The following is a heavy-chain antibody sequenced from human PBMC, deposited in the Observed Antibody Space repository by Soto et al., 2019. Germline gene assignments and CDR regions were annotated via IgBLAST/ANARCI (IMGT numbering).Heavy chain of an antibody. CDR3: AREAYSSSGFDP. J-gene: IGHJ5*02. D-gene: IGHD6-19*01. CDR2: INLSGGGT. Sequence: ASVKVSCKASGGTFSSYAISWVRQAPGQGLEWMGIINLSGGGTTYAQKFQGRVTMTRDTSTSTVYMELSSLRSEDTAVYYCAREAYSSSGFDPWGQGTLVTVSS. CDR1: GGTFSSYA. V-gene: IGHV1-46*01.